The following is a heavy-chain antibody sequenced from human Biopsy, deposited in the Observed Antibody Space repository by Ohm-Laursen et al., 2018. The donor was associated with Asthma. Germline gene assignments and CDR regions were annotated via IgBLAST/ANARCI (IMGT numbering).Heavy chain of an antibody. Sequence: SLRLSCAASGFTFSTYGMHWVRQAPGKGLEWVAVISYDGFNKDYGDSVKGPFTISRDNSKNTLYLQMNSLRTEDTAVYYCAKRRGYSGHDNDYWGQGTLVIVSS. J-gene: IGHJ4*02. D-gene: IGHD5-12*01. V-gene: IGHV3-30*18. CDR2: ISYDGFNK. CDR3: AKRRGYSGHDNDY. CDR1: GFTFSTYG.